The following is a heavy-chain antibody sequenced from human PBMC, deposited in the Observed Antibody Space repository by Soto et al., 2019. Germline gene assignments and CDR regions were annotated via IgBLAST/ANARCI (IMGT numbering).Heavy chain of an antibody. J-gene: IGHJ4*02. V-gene: IGHV4-61*01. D-gene: IGHD3-22*01. CDR3: ARDHHSYYDTSGYYPYFDF. CDR1: GGSVSSDYYY. Sequence: PSETLSLTCTVSGGSVSSDYYYWTWIRQPPGKGLEWIGYIYYSGSTNYNPSFESRVAISLDTSNNQFSLRLTSLTAADTAVYFCARDHHSYYDTSGYYPYFDFWGQGTLVTVSS. CDR2: IYYSGST.